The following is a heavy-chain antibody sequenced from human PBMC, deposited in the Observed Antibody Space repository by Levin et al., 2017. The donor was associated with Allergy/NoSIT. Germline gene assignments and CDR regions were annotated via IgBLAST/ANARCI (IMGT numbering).Heavy chain of an antibody. Sequence: QAGGSLRLSCAASGFSFRSHWMHWVRQAPGKGLVWVSRINNDGSDTVYADSVKGRFTISRDNTKKTLYLQMNSLRAEDTAVYCCTRDQPGTWCDPWGQGTLVTVSS. CDR3: TRDQPGTWCDP. J-gene: IGHJ5*02. CDR1: GFSFRSHW. V-gene: IGHV3-74*01. CDR2: INNDGSDT. D-gene: IGHD2-2*01.